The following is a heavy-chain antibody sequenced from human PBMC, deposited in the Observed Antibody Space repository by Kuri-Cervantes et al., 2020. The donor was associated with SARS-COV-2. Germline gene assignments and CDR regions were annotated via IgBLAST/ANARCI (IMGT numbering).Heavy chain of an antibody. Sequence: KVSCKGSGYSFTSYWIGWVRQMPGKGLEWMGIIYPGDSDTRYSPSFQGQVTISADKSISTAYLQWGSLKASDTAMYYCARLTGLGYCSGGSCHGWFDPWGQGTLVTVSS. CDR2: IYPGDSDT. D-gene: IGHD2-15*01. CDR1: GYSFTSYW. J-gene: IGHJ5*02. V-gene: IGHV5-51*01. CDR3: ARLTGLGYCSGGSCHGWFDP.